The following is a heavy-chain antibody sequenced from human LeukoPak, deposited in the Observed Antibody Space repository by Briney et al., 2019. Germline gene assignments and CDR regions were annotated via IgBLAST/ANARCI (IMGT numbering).Heavy chain of an antibody. D-gene: IGHD3-22*01. CDR1: GFTFSSFA. J-gene: IGHJ4*02. Sequence: PGGSLRLSCAASGFTFSSFAMTWVRQAPGKGLEWVSVISGSGGRTYYADSVKGRFTLSRDNSNNTLYLEMSSLRAEDTAVYHCAREGTYYDSSGYFVSWGQGTLVTVSS. CDR2: ISGSGGRT. CDR3: AREGTYYDSSGYFVS. V-gene: IGHV3-23*01.